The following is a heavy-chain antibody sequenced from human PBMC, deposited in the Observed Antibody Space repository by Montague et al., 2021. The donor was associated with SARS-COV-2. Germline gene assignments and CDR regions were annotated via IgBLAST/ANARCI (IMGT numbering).Heavy chain of an antibody. V-gene: IGHV4-59*13. CDR1: GGSISSYY. D-gene: IGHD1-20*01. Sequence: SETLSLTCSVSGGSISSYYWSWTRQSPGKGLEWIGYIFHSGITDYNPSLKGRVTISVDMSKNQSSLQLNSVTAADSAVYYCARTEYNWNDWFDPWGQGTLVTVSS. CDR3: ARTEYNWNDWFDP. J-gene: IGHJ5*02. CDR2: IFHSGIT.